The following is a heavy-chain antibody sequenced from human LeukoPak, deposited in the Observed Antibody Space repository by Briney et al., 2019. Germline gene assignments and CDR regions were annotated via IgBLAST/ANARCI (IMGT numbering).Heavy chain of an antibody. Sequence: SETLSLTCTVSGGSISSSSYYWGWIRQPPGKGLEWIGSIYYSGSTYYNPSLKSRVTISVDTSKNQFSLKLSSVTAADTAVYYCARQGRNFDYWGQGTLVTVSS. CDR2: IYYSGST. D-gene: IGHD3-10*01. J-gene: IGHJ4*02. CDR1: GGSISSSSYY. CDR3: ARQGRNFDY. V-gene: IGHV4-39*01.